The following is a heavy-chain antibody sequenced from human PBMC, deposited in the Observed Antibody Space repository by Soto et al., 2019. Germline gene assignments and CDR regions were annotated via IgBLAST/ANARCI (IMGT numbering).Heavy chain of an antibody. CDR3: AKDQGRVLFYFGAPYYYYGMDF. D-gene: IGHD3-16*01. Sequence: PGGSLRLSCAASGFTFSSYGMHWVRQAPGKGLEWVAVISYDGSNKYYADSVKGRFTISRDNSKNTLYLQMNSLRAENTAVYYCAKDQGRVLFYFGAPYYYYGMDFWGQGSSVTVSS. CDR2: ISYDGSNK. CDR1: GFTFSSYG. V-gene: IGHV3-30*18. J-gene: IGHJ6*02.